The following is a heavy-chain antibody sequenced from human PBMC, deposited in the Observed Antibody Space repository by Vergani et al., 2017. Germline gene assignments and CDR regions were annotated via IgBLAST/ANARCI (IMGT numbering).Heavy chain of an antibody. CDR3: ELGSGGISGYYFDY. CDR1: GGSFSGYY. Sequence: QVQLQQWGAGLLKPSETLSLTCAVYGGSFSGYYWSWIRQPPGKGLEWIGEINHSGSTNYNPSLKSRVTISVDTSKNQFSLKLSSVTAADTAVYYCELGSGGISGYYFDYWGQGTLVTVSS. J-gene: IGHJ4*02. D-gene: IGHD3-10*01. CDR2: INHSGST. V-gene: IGHV4-34*01.